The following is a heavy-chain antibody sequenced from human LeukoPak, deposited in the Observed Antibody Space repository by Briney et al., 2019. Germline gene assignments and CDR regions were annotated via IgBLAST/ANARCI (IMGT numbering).Heavy chain of an antibody. CDR2: IIPTFGTA. Sequence: SVKVSCKAPGGTFSSYAISWVRQAPGQGLEWMGGIIPTFGTANYAQKFQGRVTITADESTSTAYMELSSLRSEDTAVYYCARGPGSYGLFDYWGQGTLVTVSS. CDR3: ARGPGSYGLFDY. CDR1: GGTFSSYA. D-gene: IGHD1-26*01. J-gene: IGHJ4*02. V-gene: IGHV1-69*01.